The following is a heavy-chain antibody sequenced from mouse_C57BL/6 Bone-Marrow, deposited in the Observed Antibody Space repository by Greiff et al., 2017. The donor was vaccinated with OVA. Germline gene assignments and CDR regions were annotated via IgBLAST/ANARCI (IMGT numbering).Heavy chain of an antibody. CDR3: TTYSNYVNAMDY. D-gene: IGHD2-5*01. CDR1: GFNIKDDY. CDR2: IDPENGDT. V-gene: IGHV14-4*01. J-gene: IGHJ4*01. Sequence: VQLQQSGAELVRPGASVKLSCTASGFNIKDDYMHWVKQRPEQGLEWIGWIDPENGDTEYASKFQGKATITADTSSNTAYLQLSSLTSEDTAVYYCTTYSNYVNAMDYWGQGTSVTVSS.